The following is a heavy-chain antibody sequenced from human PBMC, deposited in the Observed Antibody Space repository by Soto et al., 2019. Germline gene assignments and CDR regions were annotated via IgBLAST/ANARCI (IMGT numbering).Heavy chain of an antibody. CDR1: GGTFSSYA. J-gene: IGHJ4*02. Sequence: GASVKVSCKASGGTFSSYAISWVRQAPGQGLEWMGGIIPIFGTANYAQKFQGRVTITADESTSTAYMELSSLRSEDTAVYYCARVRGSYDSSGYYYFDYWGQGTLVTVSS. V-gene: IGHV1-69*13. CDR2: IIPIFGTA. CDR3: ARVRGSYDSSGYYYFDY. D-gene: IGHD3-22*01.